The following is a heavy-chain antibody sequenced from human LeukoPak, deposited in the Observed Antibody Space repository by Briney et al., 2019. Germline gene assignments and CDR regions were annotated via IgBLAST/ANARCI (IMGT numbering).Heavy chain of an antibody. J-gene: IGHJ3*02. V-gene: IGHV4-4*09. CDR2: IYTSGST. Sequence: PSETLSLTSTVSGGSISSYYWSWIRQPPGKGLEWIGYIYTSGSTNYNPSLKSRVTISVDTSKNQFSLKLSSVTAADTAVYYCASSEGYYDSSGLTHDAFDIWGQGTMVTVSS. CDR1: GGSISSYY. D-gene: IGHD3-22*01. CDR3: ASSEGYYDSSGLTHDAFDI.